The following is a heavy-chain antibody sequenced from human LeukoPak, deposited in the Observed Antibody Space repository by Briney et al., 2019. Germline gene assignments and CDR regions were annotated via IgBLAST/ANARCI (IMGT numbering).Heavy chain of an antibody. Sequence: PGGSLSLSCAASGFTISSDWKNCVRQAPGKGLLGVSRMNNDGSNTCYEDSVNGRCTISRDDAKNTLYLQMNSLRAEDTAVYFCARDSSGPVDYWGQGTLVTVSS. V-gene: IGHV3-74*01. CDR2: MNNDGSNT. J-gene: IGHJ4*02. CDR3: ARDSSGPVDY. D-gene: IGHD6-25*01. CDR1: GFTISSDW.